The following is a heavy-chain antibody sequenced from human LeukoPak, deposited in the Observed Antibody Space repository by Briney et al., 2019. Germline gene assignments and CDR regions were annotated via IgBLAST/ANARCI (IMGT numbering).Heavy chain of an antibody. CDR3: ARVTYFYDSRGYYYYYYMDV. V-gene: IGHV4-59*01. Sequence: PSETLSLTCTVSGGSISSYYWSWIRQPPGKGLEWIGYIYYSGSTNYNPSLKSRVTISMDTSENQFSLELNSVTAADTAIFYCARVTYFYDSRGYYYYYYMDVWGKGTTVTISS. D-gene: IGHD3-22*01. CDR1: GGSISSYY. J-gene: IGHJ6*03. CDR2: IYYSGST.